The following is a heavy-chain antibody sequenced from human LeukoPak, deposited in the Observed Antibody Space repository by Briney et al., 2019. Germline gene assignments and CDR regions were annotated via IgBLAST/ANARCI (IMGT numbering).Heavy chain of an antibody. Sequence: GGSLRLSCAASGFTFSDYYMGWIRQAPGKGLEWLSYISGSGTTMYYADSVKGRFTISRDNAKNSLDLQMNSLRAEDTAVYYCGRDFGVTGTKRSFDIWGQGTTVTVSS. D-gene: IGHD1-7*01. CDR1: GFTFSDYY. CDR2: ISGSGTTM. J-gene: IGHJ3*02. CDR3: GRDFGVTGTKRSFDI. V-gene: IGHV3-11*01.